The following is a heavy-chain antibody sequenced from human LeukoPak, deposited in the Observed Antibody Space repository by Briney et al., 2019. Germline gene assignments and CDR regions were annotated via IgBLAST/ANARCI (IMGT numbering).Heavy chain of an antibody. Sequence: SEALSLTCTVSGGSISSGDYYWSWIRQPPGKGLEWIGYIYYSGSTNYNPSLKSRVTISVDTSKNQFSLKLSSVTAADTAVYYCARGGKALGFDYWGQGTLVTVSS. CDR3: ARGGKALGFDY. CDR2: IYYSGST. J-gene: IGHJ4*02. V-gene: IGHV4-61*08. CDR1: GGSISSGDYY.